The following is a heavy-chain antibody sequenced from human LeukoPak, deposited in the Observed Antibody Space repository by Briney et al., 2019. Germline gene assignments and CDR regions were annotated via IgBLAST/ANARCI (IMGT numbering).Heavy chain of an antibody. V-gene: IGHV4-4*07. D-gene: IGHD6-6*01. CDR3: AREGIAARLTYYYYYMDV. Sequence: PSETLSFTCTVSGGSISSYYWSWIRQPAGKGLEWIGRIYTSGSTNYNPSLKSRVTISVDTSKNQFSLKLSSVTAADTAVYYCAREGIAARLTYYYYYMDVWGKGTTVTVSS. CDR2: IYTSGST. CDR1: GGSISSYY. J-gene: IGHJ6*03.